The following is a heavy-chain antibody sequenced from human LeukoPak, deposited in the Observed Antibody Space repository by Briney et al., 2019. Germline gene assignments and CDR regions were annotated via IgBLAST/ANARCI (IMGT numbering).Heavy chain of an antibody. D-gene: IGHD2-2*01. J-gene: IGHJ4*02. Sequence: GRSLRLSCAASEFIFRSFGIHWIRQAPGKGLEWVAVISYDGSKKYYADSVKGRLTISRDNSKNTLFLQMNSLRVEDTAVYYCAKDSSDIVVVPAAISTTVGNYADYYFDYWGQGTLVTVSS. CDR1: EFIFRSFG. V-gene: IGHV3-30*18. CDR2: ISYDGSKK. CDR3: AKDSSDIVVVPAAISTTVGNYADYYFDY.